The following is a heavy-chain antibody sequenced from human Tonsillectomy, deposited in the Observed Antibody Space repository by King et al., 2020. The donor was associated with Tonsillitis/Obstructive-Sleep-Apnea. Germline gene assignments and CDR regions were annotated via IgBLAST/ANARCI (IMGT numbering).Heavy chain of an antibody. J-gene: IGHJ2*01. Sequence: VQLVQSGAEVKKPGESLKISCKGSGYSFTTYWIGWVRQMPGKRLEWMGFIYSGDFDTRYSPSFQGQVTISAAQSISTAYLQWSSLKASDTAIYYCARLLGGLFFDLWGRGTLVTVSS. D-gene: IGHD3-16*01. CDR3: ARLLGGLFFDL. V-gene: IGHV5-51*01. CDR1: GYSFTTYW. CDR2: IYSGDFDT.